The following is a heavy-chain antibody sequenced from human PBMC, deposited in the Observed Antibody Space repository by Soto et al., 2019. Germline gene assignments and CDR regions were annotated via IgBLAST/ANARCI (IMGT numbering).Heavy chain of an antibody. D-gene: IGHD6-13*01. Sequence: LRLSCAASGFTFGSYAMSWVRQAPGKGLEWVSAITGSGAATYYADSMKGRFTISRDNSKNTLYLQMNSLRAEDTAVYYCAKRMSGWYYIDYWGQGTLVTVSS. CDR3: AKRMSGWYYIDY. V-gene: IGHV3-23*01. J-gene: IGHJ4*02. CDR2: ITGSGAAT. CDR1: GFTFGSYA.